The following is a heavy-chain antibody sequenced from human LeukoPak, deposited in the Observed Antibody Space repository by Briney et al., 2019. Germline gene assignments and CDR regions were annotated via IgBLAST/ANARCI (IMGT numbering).Heavy chain of an antibody. V-gene: IGHV3-74*01. CDR1: GFTFSSYW. Sequence: PGGSLRLSCAASGFTFSSYWMHWVRQAPGKGLVWVSRINSDGSSTCYADSVKGRFTISRDNAKNTLYLQMNSLRAEDTAVYYCARGVSPPYCSGGSCYSGWFDPWGQGTLVTVSS. CDR3: ARGVSPPYCSGGSCYSGWFDP. CDR2: INSDGSST. D-gene: IGHD2-15*01. J-gene: IGHJ5*02.